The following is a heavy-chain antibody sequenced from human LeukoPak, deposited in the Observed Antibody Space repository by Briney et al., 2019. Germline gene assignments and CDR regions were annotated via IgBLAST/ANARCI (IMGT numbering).Heavy chain of an antibody. D-gene: IGHD5-24*01. CDR1: GYTFTSYD. CDR3: ARIRDGYNDAYDL. V-gene: IGHV1-46*01. CDR2: INPDGGNT. Sequence: ASGKVSCKASGYTFTSYDINWGRQAPGQVLEWRGLINPDGGNTNYAQNFQGRVTLTRDTSTSTVYMALSSLRSQDTAIYYCARIRDGYNDAYDLWGQGTVVTVPS. J-gene: IGHJ3*01.